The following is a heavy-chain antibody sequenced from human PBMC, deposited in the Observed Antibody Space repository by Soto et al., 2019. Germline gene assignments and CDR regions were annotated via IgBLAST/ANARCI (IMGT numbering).Heavy chain of an antibody. CDR1: GGSIISGDYY. V-gene: IGHV4-30-4*01. Sequence: SETLSLTCTVSGGSIISGDYYWIWIRQPPGKGLEWIGYIYYSGSTYYNPSLKSRVTISVDTSKNQFSLKLSSVTAADTAVYYCARTDYYYGMDVWGQGTTVTVSS. J-gene: IGHJ6*02. CDR2: IYYSGST. CDR3: ARTDYYYGMDV.